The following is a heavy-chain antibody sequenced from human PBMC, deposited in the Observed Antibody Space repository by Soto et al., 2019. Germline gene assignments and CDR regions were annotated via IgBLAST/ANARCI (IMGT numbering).Heavy chain of an antibody. CDR3: ARWGYGPKNFDY. Sequence: SVKVSCKSSGYTFTSYALHSVRQAPGQRLEWMGWINAGNGNTKYSQKFQGRVTITRDTSASTAYMELSSLRSEDTAVYYCARWGYGPKNFDYWGQGTLVTVSS. CDR2: INAGNGNT. D-gene: IGHD3-16*01. CDR1: GYTFTSYA. J-gene: IGHJ4*02. V-gene: IGHV1-3*01.